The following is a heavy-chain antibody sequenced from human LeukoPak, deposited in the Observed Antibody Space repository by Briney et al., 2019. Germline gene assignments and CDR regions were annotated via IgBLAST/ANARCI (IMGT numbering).Heavy chain of an antibody. CDR2: ISYDGSNK. Sequence: NPGGSLRLSCAASGFTFSSYAMHWVRQALGKGLEWVAVISYDGSNKYYADSVKGRFTISRDNSKNTLYLQMNSLRAEDTAVYYCASQFTELPHYSFDYWGQGTLVTVSS. J-gene: IGHJ4*02. V-gene: IGHV3-30*04. CDR1: GFTFSSYA. CDR3: ASQFTELPHYSFDY. D-gene: IGHD1-26*01.